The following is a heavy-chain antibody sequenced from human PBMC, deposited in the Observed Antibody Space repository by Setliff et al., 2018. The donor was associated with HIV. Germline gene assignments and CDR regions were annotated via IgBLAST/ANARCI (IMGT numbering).Heavy chain of an antibody. V-gene: IGHV1-8*01. CDR2: MNPNSGVS. D-gene: IGHD1-20*01. CDR1: GHTFTNYD. Sequence: ASVKVSCKPSGHTFTNYDIHWMRRATGQGLEWMGWMNPNSGVSGYALKFQGRVTMTRDTSASTVYMELSSLRSEDTAVYYCAREARYQDRYYYYMDVWGKGTTVTVSS. CDR3: AREARYQDRYYYYMDV. J-gene: IGHJ6*03.